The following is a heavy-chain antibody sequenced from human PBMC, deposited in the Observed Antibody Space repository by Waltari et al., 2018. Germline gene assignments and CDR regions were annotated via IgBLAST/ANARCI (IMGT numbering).Heavy chain of an antibody. CDR2: INNIGSLV. D-gene: IGHD3-16*01. CDR3: ARYYGEYGLDS. J-gene: IGHJ4*02. CDR1: GFTLSSYQ. Sequence: QLVESGGGLVQPGGSLRLSCVDSGFTLSSYQMVWLRQAPGKGLEWVSYINNIGSLVYYADSVKARFTVTRDNAKNSLFLQMNSLRVDDSAVYFCARYYGEYGLDSWGQGTLVTVSS. V-gene: IGHV3-48*03.